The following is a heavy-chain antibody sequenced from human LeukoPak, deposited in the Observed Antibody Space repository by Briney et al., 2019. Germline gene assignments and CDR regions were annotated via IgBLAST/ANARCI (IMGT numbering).Heavy chain of an antibody. V-gene: IGHV4-4*02. Sequence: PSETLSLTCAVSGGSISSSNWWSWVRQPPGKGMEWIGEIYHSGSTNYNPSLKSRVTISVDKSKNQFSLKLRSVTGADTAVYYCAKNPITMVRGADYWYFDLWGRGTLVTVSS. CDR3: AKNPITMVRGADYWYFDL. D-gene: IGHD3-10*01. J-gene: IGHJ2*01. CDR1: GGSISSSNW. CDR2: IYHSGST.